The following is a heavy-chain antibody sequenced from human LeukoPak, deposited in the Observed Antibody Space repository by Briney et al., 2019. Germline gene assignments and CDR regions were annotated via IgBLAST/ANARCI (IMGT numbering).Heavy chain of an antibody. J-gene: IGHJ4*02. CDR2: IFYSGST. D-gene: IGHD3-22*01. Sequence: PSETLSLTCTVSGGSISSYYWSWIRQPPGKGPEWIGYIFYSGSTNYNPSLKSRVTISVDTSKNQFSLKLSSVTAADTAVYYCARHGSVSSGALVWGQGTLVTVSS. CDR3: ARHGSVSSGALV. V-gene: IGHV4-59*08. CDR1: GGSISSYY.